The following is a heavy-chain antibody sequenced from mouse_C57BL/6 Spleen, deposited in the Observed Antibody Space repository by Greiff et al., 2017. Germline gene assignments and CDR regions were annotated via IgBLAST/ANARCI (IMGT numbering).Heavy chain of an antibody. D-gene: IGHD2-1*01. CDR1: GYTFTSYW. V-gene: IGHV1-72*01. CDR2: IDPNSGGT. Sequence: QVQLQQPGAELVKPGASVKLSCKASGYTFTSYWMHWVKQRPGRGLEWIGRIDPNSGGTKYNEKFKSKATLTVDKPSSTAYMQLSSLTSEDSAVYYGARGPLLWPIRTYAMDYWGQGTSVTVSS. CDR3: ARGPLLWPIRTYAMDY. J-gene: IGHJ4*01.